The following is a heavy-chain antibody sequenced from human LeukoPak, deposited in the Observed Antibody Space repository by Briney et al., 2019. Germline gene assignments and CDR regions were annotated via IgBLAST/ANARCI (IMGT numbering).Heavy chain of an antibody. CDR1: GFTFSSYS. D-gene: IGHD3-3*01. CDR3: ARGAEEYYDFWSGYGLKFYYYYMDV. V-gene: IGHV3-21*01. CDR2: ISSSSSYI. Sequence: GGSLRLFCAASGFTFSSYSMNWVRQAPRKGLELVSSISSSSSYIYYGESVKGRFTISRDNAKNSLYLQMNSLRAEDTAVYYCARGAEEYYDFWSGYGLKFYYYYMDVWGKGTTVTVSS. J-gene: IGHJ6*03.